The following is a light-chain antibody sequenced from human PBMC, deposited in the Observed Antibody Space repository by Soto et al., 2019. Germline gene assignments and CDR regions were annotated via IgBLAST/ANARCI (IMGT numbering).Light chain of an antibody. CDR2: EVS. CDR3: CSFAGNNHLYV. V-gene: IGLV2-8*01. J-gene: IGLJ1*01. Sequence: QSALTQPPSASGSPGQSVTISCSGTSSDVGGYNFVSWYQQYPGKAPKLMIYEVSKRPSGVPHRFSGSKSGNTASLTVSGLQAEDEADYYCCSFAGNNHLYVFGTGTKLTVL. CDR1: SSDVGGYNF.